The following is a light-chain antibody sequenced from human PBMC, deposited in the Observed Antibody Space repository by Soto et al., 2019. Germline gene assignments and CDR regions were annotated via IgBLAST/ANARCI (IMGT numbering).Light chain of an antibody. Sequence: EIVMTQSPVTLSVSPGERATLSCRASQNILSNLAWYQQKPGQAPRLLIYGASTRATGIPARFSGSGSGTDFTLTISSLEPEDFAVYYCQQYGSSPSTFGQGTKVDIK. V-gene: IGKV3-15*01. CDR3: QQYGSSPST. CDR1: QNILSN. J-gene: IGKJ1*01. CDR2: GAS.